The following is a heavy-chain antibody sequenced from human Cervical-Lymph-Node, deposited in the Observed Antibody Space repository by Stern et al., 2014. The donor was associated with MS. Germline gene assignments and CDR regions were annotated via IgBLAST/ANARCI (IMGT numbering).Heavy chain of an antibody. CDR3: AREGGYSYERGFPAFDY. J-gene: IGHJ4*02. D-gene: IGHD5-18*01. CDR1: GGSISSGGYY. CDR2: IYYSGST. Sequence: QVQLQESGPGLVKPSQTLSLTCTVSGGSISSGGYYWSWIRQHPGKGLEXIGYIYYSGSTYYNPSLKSRVTISVDTSKNQFSLKLSSVTAADTAVYYCAREGGYSYERGFPAFDYWGQGTLVTVSS. V-gene: IGHV4-31*03.